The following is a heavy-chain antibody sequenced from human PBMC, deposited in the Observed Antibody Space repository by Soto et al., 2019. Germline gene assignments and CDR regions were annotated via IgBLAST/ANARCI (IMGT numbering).Heavy chain of an antibody. CDR2: IGGDGGIT. V-gene: IGHV3-23*01. Sequence: EVQLLESGGGLVQHGGSLRLSCAASGLILSKYAISWVRQAPGKGLEWVSAIGGDGGITHYADSVKGRFTISRDNSKDTVYLQMSSLRADDTALYFCAKEPNGYYLGAFDCWGQRTLVTVSS. CDR3: AKEPNGYYLGAFDC. J-gene: IGHJ4*02. D-gene: IGHD5-18*01. CDR1: GLILSKYA.